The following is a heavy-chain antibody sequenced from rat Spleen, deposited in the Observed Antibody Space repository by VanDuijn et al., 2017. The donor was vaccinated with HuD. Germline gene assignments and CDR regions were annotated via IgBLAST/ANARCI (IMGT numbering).Heavy chain of an antibody. V-gene: IGHV5-29*01. CDR2: ISYGDSSGHSST. Sequence: EVQLVESGGGLVRPERSLKLSCAASGFTFSDYGMAWVRQAPTKGLEWVTTISYGDSSGHSSTYYGDSVKGRFTISRDNAKSTLYLQMNSLRSEDTATYYCARPNYGGYSERWGQGVMVTVSS. CDR1: GFTFSDYG. D-gene: IGHD1-11*01. J-gene: IGHJ2*01. CDR3: ARPNYGGYSER.